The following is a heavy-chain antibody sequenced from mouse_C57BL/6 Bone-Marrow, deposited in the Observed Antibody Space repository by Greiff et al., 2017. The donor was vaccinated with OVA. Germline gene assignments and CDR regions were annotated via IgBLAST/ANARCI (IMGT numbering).Heavy chain of an antibody. Sequence: VQLQESGAELARPGASVKLSCKASGYTFTSYGISWVKQRTGQGLEWIGEIYPRSGNTYYNEKFKGKATLTADKSSSTAYMELRSLTSEDSAVYVCARGSYYYGSSWYFDVWGTGTTVTVSS. CDR2: IYPRSGNT. CDR1: GYTFTSYG. J-gene: IGHJ1*03. V-gene: IGHV1-81*01. D-gene: IGHD1-1*01. CDR3: ARGSYYYGSSWYFDV.